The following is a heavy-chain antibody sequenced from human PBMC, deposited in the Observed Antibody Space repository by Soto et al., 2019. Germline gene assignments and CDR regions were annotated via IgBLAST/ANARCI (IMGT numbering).Heavy chain of an antibody. J-gene: IGHJ3*02. D-gene: IGHD3-22*01. CDR3: AFDSSGYYRAFDI. Sequence: ASVKVSCKASGYTFTSYAMHWVRQAPGQRLEWMGWINAGNGNTKYSQKFQGRVTITRDTSASTAYMELSSLRSEDTAVYYCAFDSSGYYRAFDIWGQGAMVPVSS. V-gene: IGHV1-3*01. CDR1: GYTFTSYA. CDR2: INAGNGNT.